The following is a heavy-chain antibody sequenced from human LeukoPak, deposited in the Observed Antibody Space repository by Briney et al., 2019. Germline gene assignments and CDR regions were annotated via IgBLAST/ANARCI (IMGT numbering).Heavy chain of an antibody. CDR3: ARVLDGYNLSPCDY. D-gene: IGHD5-24*01. Sequence: GGSLRLSCAASGFTVSSYSMNWVRQAPGKGLEWLSSISSSNFYIYYADSIKGRFTISRDDAKNSLYLQMNSLRAEDTAVYYCARVLDGYNLSPCDYWGQGTLVTVSS. CDR2: ISSSNFYI. V-gene: IGHV3-21*01. CDR1: GFTVSSYS. J-gene: IGHJ4*02.